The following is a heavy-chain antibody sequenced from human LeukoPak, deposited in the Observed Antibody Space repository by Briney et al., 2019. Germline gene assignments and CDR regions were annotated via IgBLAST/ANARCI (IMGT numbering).Heavy chain of an antibody. V-gene: IGHV4-59*01. J-gene: IGHJ5*02. Sequence: PSETLSLTCTVSGGSISSYYWSWIRQPPGKGLEWIGYICYSGSTNYNPSLKSRVTISVDTSKNQFSLKLSSVTAADTAVYYCARDLRDYYDSSGYWFDPWGQGTLVTVSS. CDR3: ARDLRDYYDSSGYWFDP. D-gene: IGHD3-22*01. CDR1: GGSISSYY. CDR2: ICYSGST.